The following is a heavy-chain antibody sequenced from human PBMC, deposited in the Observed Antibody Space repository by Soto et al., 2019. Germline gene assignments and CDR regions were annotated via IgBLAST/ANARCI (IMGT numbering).Heavy chain of an antibody. CDR2: INSDGSST. CDR3: ARDRYYYDSSGYFTRAY. CDR1: GFTFRSYW. V-gene: IGHV3-74*01. D-gene: IGHD3-22*01. J-gene: IGHJ4*02. Sequence: EVQLVESGGGLVQPGGSLRLSCAASGFTFRSYWMHWVRQAPGKGLVWVSRINSDGSSTSYADSVKGRFTISRDNAKNTLYVQMNSLRAEDTAVYYCARDRYYYDSSGYFTRAYWGQGTLVTAS.